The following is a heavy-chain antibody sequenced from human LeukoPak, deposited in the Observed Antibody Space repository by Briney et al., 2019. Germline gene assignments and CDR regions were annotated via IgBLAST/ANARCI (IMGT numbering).Heavy chain of an antibody. CDR2: INPKSGAT. J-gene: IGHJ4*02. CDR3: ARNLPRLFWVGDLILGSFDY. Sequence: ASVKVSGKASGYTFSDHYLHWVRQAPGQGLEWMGWINPKSGATSYSQKFQGSVTMTTDTSISTAYMELSSLESDDTAAYYCARNLPRLFWVGDLILGSFDYWGQGTLVTVSS. CDR1: GYTFSDHY. V-gene: IGHV1-2*02. D-gene: IGHD3-10*01.